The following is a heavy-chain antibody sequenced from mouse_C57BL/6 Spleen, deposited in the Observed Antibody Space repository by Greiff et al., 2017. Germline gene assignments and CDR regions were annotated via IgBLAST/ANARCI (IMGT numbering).Heavy chain of an antibody. V-gene: IGHV1-76*01. CDR1: GYTFTDYY. D-gene: IGHD1-1*01. Sequence: VQLQQSGAELVRPGASVKLSCKASGYTFTDYYINWVKQRPGQGLEWIARIYPGSGNTYYNEKFKGKATLTAEKSSSTAYMQLSSLTSEDSAVYFCAREEGYYGSFAYWGQGTLVTVSA. CDR2: IYPGSGNT. J-gene: IGHJ3*01. CDR3: AREEGYYGSFAY.